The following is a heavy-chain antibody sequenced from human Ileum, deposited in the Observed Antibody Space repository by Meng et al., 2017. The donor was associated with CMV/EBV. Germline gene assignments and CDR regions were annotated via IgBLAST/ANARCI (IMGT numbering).Heavy chain of an antibody. V-gene: IGHV1-46*01. Sequence: ASVKVSCKASGYTFTSYYMHWVRQAPGQGLEWMGIINPSGGSTSYAQKFQGRVTMTRDTSTSTVYMELSSLRSEDTAVYFCARDPIDFWSGYYRSWLDPWGQGTLVTVSS. CDR2: INPSGGST. CDR3: ARDPIDFWSGYYRSWLDP. CDR1: GYTFTSYY. D-gene: IGHD3-3*01. J-gene: IGHJ5*02.